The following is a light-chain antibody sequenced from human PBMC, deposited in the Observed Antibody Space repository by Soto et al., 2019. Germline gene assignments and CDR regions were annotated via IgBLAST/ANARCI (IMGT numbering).Light chain of an antibody. Sequence: DIQMTQSPSSLSASVGDRVNITCRASQTISTYLNWYQKKPGKSPKLLIFAASFLQSGVPSRFSGSGSGTDFTLTISSLQPEDFATYYCQQSQTFGQGTKVDIK. CDR3: QQSQT. CDR1: QTISTY. CDR2: AAS. J-gene: IGKJ1*01. V-gene: IGKV1-39*01.